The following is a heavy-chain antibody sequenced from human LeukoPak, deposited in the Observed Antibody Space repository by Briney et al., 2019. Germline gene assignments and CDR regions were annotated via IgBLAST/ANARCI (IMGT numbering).Heavy chain of an antibody. D-gene: IGHD1-14*01. V-gene: IGHV3-53*01. J-gene: IGHJ4*02. CDR3: ARRPGN. CDR1: GFAVGSNY. CDR2: IYSGGAI. Sequence: GGSLRLSCVASGFAVGSNYMSWVRQAPGKGLEWVSLIYSGGAIRYAGSVKGRFTISRDSSKNTLFLQMNDLTVEDTARYYCARRPGNWGQGILVTVSS.